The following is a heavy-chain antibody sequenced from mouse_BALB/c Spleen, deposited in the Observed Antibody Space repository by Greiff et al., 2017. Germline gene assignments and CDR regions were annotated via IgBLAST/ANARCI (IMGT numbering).Heavy chain of an antibody. Sequence: EVQLVESGGGLVQPGGSLKLSCAASGFTFSSYTMSWVRQTPEKRLEWVAYISNGGGSTYYPDTVKGRFTISRDNAKNTLYLQMSSLKSEDTAMYYCARHDVTWFAYWGQGTLVTVSA. V-gene: IGHV5-12-2*01. D-gene: IGHD2-3*01. CDR1: GFTFSSYT. J-gene: IGHJ3*01. CDR2: ISNGGGST. CDR3: ARHDVTWFAY.